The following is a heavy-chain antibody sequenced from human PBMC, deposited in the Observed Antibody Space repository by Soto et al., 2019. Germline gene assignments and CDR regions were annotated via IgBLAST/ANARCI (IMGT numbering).Heavy chain of an antibody. CDR2: IYYSGST. D-gene: IGHD3-10*01. J-gene: IGHJ4*02. CDR1: GGSISSYY. CDR3: ASLLYGSGSYFGCYYDY. V-gene: IGHV4-59*01. Sequence: SSETLSLTCTVSGGSISSYYWSWIRQPPGKGLEWIGYIYYSGSTNYNPSLKSRVTISVDTSKNQFSLKLSSVTAADTAVYYCASLLYGSGSYFGCYYDYWGQRNLVTVSS.